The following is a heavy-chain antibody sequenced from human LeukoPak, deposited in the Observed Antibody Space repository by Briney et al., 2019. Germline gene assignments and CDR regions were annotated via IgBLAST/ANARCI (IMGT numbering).Heavy chain of an antibody. CDR3: AKDRAAPDAFDI. J-gene: IGHJ3*02. Sequence: PGGSLRLSCAASGFTFSSYGMRWVRQAPGKGLEWVAFIRFDGSNKYYADSVKGRFTISRDNSKNTLYLQMNSLGAEDTAVYYCAKDRAAPDAFDIWGQGTMVTVSS. CDR1: GFTFSSYG. CDR2: IRFDGSNK. V-gene: IGHV3-30*02.